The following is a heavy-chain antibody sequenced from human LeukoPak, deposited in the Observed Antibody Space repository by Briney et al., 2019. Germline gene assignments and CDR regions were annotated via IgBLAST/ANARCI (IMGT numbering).Heavy chain of an antibody. D-gene: IGHD4-11*01. CDR1: GYSFTGYY. J-gene: IGHJ4*02. Sequence: GASVKVSCKASGYSFTGYYMHWVRQAPGQGLEWMGWVNPNSGGTTYAQKFQGRVTMTRDTSISTAYMELSRLSSDDTAVYYCAREGYSSYWGQGTLVTVSS. CDR2: VNPNSGGT. CDR3: AREGYSSY. V-gene: IGHV1-2*02.